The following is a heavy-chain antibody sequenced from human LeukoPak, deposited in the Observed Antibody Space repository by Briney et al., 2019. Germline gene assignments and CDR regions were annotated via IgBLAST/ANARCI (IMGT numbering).Heavy chain of an antibody. CDR2: IKQDGSDK. CDR1: GFTFSAYW. J-gene: IGHJ5*02. CDR3: AGGYGSGSYSA. D-gene: IGHD3-10*01. Sequence: PGGSLRLSCAAPGFTFSAYWMSWVRQAPGKGLEWVANIKQDGSDKYYVDSVKGRFTISRDNTKKSLYLQMNSLRAEDTAVYYCAGGYGSGSYSAWGQGIPVTVSS. V-gene: IGHV3-7*03.